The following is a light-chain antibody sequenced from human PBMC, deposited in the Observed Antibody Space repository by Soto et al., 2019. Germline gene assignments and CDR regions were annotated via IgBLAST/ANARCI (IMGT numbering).Light chain of an antibody. CDR1: QSVSSSY. V-gene: IGKV3-20*01. Sequence: EIVLTQSPGTLSLSPGERATLSCRASQSVSSSYLAWYQQKPGQAPRLLIYGASSRATGIPDRFSGSGSGTDFTLTISRLEPEDLSVYFCQQYCSSLYTFGQGTKLEIK. CDR3: QQYCSSLYT. CDR2: GAS. J-gene: IGKJ2*01.